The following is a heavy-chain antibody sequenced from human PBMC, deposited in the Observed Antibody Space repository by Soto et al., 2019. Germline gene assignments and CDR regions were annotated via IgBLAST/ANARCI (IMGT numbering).Heavy chain of an antibody. Sequence: QVQLVQSGAEVKKPGSSVKVSCKASGGTFSSYAISWVRQAPGQGLEWMGGIIPIFGTANYAQKFQGRVTIAADEYTSTAYMELSSMRSEDTAVYYCARGGRSYCSGGSCYTGRWVWFDPWGQGTLVTVSS. J-gene: IGHJ5*02. CDR1: GGTFSSYA. CDR3: ARGGRSYCSGGSCYTGRWVWFDP. CDR2: IIPIFGTA. V-gene: IGHV1-69*01. D-gene: IGHD2-15*01.